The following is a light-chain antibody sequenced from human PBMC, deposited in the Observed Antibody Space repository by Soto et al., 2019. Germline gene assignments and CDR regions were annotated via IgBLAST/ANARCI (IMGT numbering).Light chain of an antibody. V-gene: IGKV3-20*01. CDR3: QQYGSSPRS. Sequence: EIVLTQSPGTLSLNTGERATLSCRASQSVSSTYLAWYQHKLGQAPRLLIYGASSKASGIPDRFSGSGSGTDFTLTISRLEPEDFAVYYCQQYGSSPRSFGQGTKVDIK. CDR2: GAS. CDR1: QSVSSTY. J-gene: IGKJ1*01.